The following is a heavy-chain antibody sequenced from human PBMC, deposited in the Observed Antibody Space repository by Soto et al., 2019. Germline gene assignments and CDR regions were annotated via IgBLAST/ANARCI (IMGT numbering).Heavy chain of an antibody. CDR3: AGNVLRFLEWLRPFDY. CDR1: GFTFSSYA. J-gene: IGHJ4*02. Sequence: GGSLRLSCAASGFTFSSYAMSWVRQAPGKGLEWVSAISGSGGSTYYADSMKGRFTISRDNSKNQLYLQMNSLRAQDTAVYYCAGNVLRFLEWLRPFDYWGQGTPVTVSS. D-gene: IGHD3-3*01. V-gene: IGHV3-23*01. CDR2: ISGSGGST.